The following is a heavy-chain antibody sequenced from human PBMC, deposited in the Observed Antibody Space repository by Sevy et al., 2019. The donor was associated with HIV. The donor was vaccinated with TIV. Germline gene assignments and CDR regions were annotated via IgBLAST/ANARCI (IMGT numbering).Heavy chain of an antibody. J-gene: IGHJ4*02. CDR2: ISGSGGST. CDR3: AILPFVVYAEGDY. V-gene: IGHV3-23*01. D-gene: IGHD2-8*02. Sequence: GGSLRLSCAASGFTFSSYAMSWVRQAPGKGLEWVSAISGSGGSTYYADSVKGRFTISRDNSKNTLYLQMNSLRAEDTAVYYCAILPFVVYAEGDYWGQGTLVTVSS. CDR1: GFTFSSYA.